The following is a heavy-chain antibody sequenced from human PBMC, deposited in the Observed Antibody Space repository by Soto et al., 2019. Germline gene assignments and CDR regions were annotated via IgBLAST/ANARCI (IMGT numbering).Heavy chain of an antibody. CDR1: GFTFNNYA. V-gene: IGHV3-64D*08. CDR2: ISTNGGRT. Sequence: GGSLRLSCSASGFTFNNYAMHWVRQAPGKGLEYVSAISTNGGRTYYADSIQGRFTMSRDNSKNTLYLHMSSLRAEDTAVYYCVKEDDTVITILAHWGQGILVTVSS. J-gene: IGHJ4*02. D-gene: IGHD3-16*01. CDR3: VKEDDTVITILAH.